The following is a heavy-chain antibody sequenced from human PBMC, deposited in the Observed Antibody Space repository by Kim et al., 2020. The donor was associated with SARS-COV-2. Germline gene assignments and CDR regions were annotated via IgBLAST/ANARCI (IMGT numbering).Heavy chain of an antibody. V-gene: IGHV3-48*03. J-gene: IGHJ3*01. D-gene: IGHD2-8*01. Sequence: GGSLRLSCVVSGFTFSNYEMNWYRQAPGKGLEWLSYTTTTGGVIFYAYSVKGRFTTFRDNARNSLYLQMNSLRAEDTALYYCARELVSTGGDACDAWGQGTMVTVSS. CDR2: TTTTGGVI. CDR3: ARELVSTGGDACDA. CDR1: GFTFSNYE.